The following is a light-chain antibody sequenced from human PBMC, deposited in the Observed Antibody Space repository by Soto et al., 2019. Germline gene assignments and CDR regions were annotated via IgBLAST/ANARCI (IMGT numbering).Light chain of an antibody. CDR2: LGS. CDR3: MQALQTPLT. V-gene: IGKV2-28*01. J-gene: IGKJ4*01. Sequence: DIVMTQSPLSLPVTPGEPASISCRSSQSLLHSNGYNYLDSYLQKPGQSPQLLIYLGSNRASGVPDRFSGSGSGTDFTLKISRVEAEDVGVYYCMQALQTPLTVGGGTKVEIK. CDR1: QSLLHSNGYNY.